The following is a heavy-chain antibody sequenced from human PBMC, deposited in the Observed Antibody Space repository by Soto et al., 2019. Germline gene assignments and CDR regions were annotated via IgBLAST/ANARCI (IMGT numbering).Heavy chain of an antibody. CDR1: GGSISSGGYY. CDR2: IYYSGST. V-gene: IGHV4-31*03. J-gene: IGHJ6*02. CDR3: ARGGRRSPAMDV. Sequence: QVQLQESGPGLVRPSQTLSLTCTVSGGSISSGGYYWSWIRQHPGKGLEWIGYIYYSGSTYYNPSLNSRVTISVDTSKNQFSLQMSSVTAADTAVYYCARGGRRSPAMDVWGQGTTVTVSS.